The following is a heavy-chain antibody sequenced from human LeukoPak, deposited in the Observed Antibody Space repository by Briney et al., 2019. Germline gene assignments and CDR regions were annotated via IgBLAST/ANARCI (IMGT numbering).Heavy chain of an antibody. CDR2: IYTSGST. CDR3: ARGWGSYYDILTGYYSYFDY. Sequence: SETLSLTCTVSGGSISSYYWSWIRQPAGKGLEWIGRIYTSGSTNYNPSLKSRVTMSVDTSKNQFSLKLSSVTAADTAVYYCARGWGSYYDILTGYYSYFDYWGQGTLVTVSS. D-gene: IGHD3-9*01. J-gene: IGHJ4*02. V-gene: IGHV4-4*07. CDR1: GGSISSYY.